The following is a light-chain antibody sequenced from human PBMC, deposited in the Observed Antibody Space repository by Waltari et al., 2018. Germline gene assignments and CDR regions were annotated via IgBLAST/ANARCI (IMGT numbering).Light chain of an antibody. Sequence: DIQMTQSPSSVSASVGDRVTITCRASQGISSWLAWYQQKPGKAPKLLIYAASSLHTGVPSRFSGSRSGTDFTLTISSLQPEDFATYFCQHYNTYPPTFGQGTRVELK. CDR2: AAS. J-gene: IGKJ1*01. CDR1: QGISSW. V-gene: IGKV1D-16*01. CDR3: QHYNTYPPT.